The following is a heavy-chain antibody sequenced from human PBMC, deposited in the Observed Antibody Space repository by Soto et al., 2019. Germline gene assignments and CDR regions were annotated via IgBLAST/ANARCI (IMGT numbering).Heavy chain of an antibody. CDR1: GYTFTSYD. Sequence: ASVKVSCKASGYTFTSYDINWVRQATGQGLEWMGWTNPNSGNTGYAQKFQGRVTMTRNTSISTAYMELSSLRSEDTAVYYCARAGVRYFDWLSPPYYGMDVWGQGTTVTVSS. D-gene: IGHD3-9*01. V-gene: IGHV1-8*01. J-gene: IGHJ6*02. CDR3: ARAGVRYFDWLSPPYYGMDV. CDR2: TNPNSGNT.